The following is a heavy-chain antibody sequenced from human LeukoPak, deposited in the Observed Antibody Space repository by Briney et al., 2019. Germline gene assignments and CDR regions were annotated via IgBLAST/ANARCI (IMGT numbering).Heavy chain of an antibody. CDR3: AGGYAFDV. J-gene: IGHJ3*01. CDR1: GDSVSNNNYA. CDR2: TYYRSQWKN. Sequence: SQTLSLTFAIAGDSVSNNNYAWNWIRQSPTKGLEWLARTYYRSQWKNDYARFVMGRISVDPDTSKNQFSLHLSSVTPDDTAVYYCAGGYAFDVWGQGTMVTVSS. V-gene: IGHV6-1*01.